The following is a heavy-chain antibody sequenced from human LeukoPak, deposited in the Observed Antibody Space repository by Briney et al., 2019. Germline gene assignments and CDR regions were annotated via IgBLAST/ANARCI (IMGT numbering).Heavy chain of an antibody. CDR1: GFTFSSYS. Sequence: PGGSLRLSCAASGFTFSSYSMNWVRQAPGKGLEWVSYISSSSSTIYYADSVKGRFTISRDNAKNSLYLQMNSLRAEDTAVYYCARASPDYGDYVEAGWYFDLWGRDTLVTVSS. CDR2: ISSSSSTI. V-gene: IGHV3-48*04. CDR3: ARASPDYGDYVEAGWYFDL. D-gene: IGHD4-17*01. J-gene: IGHJ2*01.